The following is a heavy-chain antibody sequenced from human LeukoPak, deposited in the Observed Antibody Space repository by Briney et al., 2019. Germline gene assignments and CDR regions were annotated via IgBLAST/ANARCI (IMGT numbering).Heavy chain of an antibody. V-gene: IGHV4-59*01. D-gene: IGHD1-26*01. CDR3: ARGGIVAPNWFDP. CDR1: GGSISSYY. Sequence: PSETLSLTCTVSGGSISSYYWSWIRQPPGKGLEWTGYIYYSGSTNYNPSLKSRVTISVDTSKNQFSLKLSSVTAADTAVYYCARGGIVAPNWFDPWGQGTLVTVSS. J-gene: IGHJ5*02. CDR2: IYYSGST.